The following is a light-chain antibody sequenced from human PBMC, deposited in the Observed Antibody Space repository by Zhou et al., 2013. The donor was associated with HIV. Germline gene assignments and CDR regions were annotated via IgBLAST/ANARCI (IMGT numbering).Light chain of an antibody. CDR3: MQTLQTPLT. Sequence: DIVMTQSPLSLPVTPGEPASISCRSSQSLLHSDGYNYLDWYLQKPGQSPQLLIYLGSNRASGVVDRFSGSGSGTDFTLKISRVEAEDVGVYYCMQTLQTPLTFGGGTKVEIK. V-gene: IGKV2-28*01. CDR1: QSLLHSDGYNY. CDR2: LGS. J-gene: IGKJ4*01.